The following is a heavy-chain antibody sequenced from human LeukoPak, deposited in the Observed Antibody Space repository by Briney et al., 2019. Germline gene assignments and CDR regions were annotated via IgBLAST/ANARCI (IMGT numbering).Heavy chain of an antibody. J-gene: IGHJ3*02. Sequence: GGSLRLSCAASGFTFSSYEMNWVRQAPGKGLEWVSAISGSGGSTYYADSVKGRFTISRDNSKNTLYLQMNSLRAEDTAVYYCAKETDHYYDSSGYYYGFGAFDIWGQGTMVTVSS. CDR2: ISGSGGST. D-gene: IGHD3-22*01. CDR1: GFTFSSYE. V-gene: IGHV3-23*01. CDR3: AKETDHYYDSSGYYYGFGAFDI.